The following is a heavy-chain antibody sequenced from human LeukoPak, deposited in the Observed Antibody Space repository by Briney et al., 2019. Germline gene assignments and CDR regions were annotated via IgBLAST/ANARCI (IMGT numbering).Heavy chain of an antibody. CDR3: ARDYSGSYSAPFDY. Sequence: GASVKVSCKASGYTLTSYAIHWVRQAPGQRLEWMGWINAGNGNTKYSQKFQGRVTITRDTSASTAYMELSSLRSGDTAVYYCARDYSGSYSAPFDYWGQGTLVTVSS. J-gene: IGHJ4*02. D-gene: IGHD1-26*01. CDR2: INAGNGNT. CDR1: GYTLTSYA. V-gene: IGHV1-3*01.